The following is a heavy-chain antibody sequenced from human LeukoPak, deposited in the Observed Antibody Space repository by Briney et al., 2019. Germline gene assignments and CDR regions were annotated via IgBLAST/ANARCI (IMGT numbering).Heavy chain of an antibody. V-gene: IGHV3-33*01. CDR1: GFSFSNYG. D-gene: IGHD6-13*01. CDR2: IWYDGSYK. J-gene: IGHJ4*02. CDR3: ARDGGSSWFDY. Sequence: GGSLRLSCGTSGFSFSNYGMHWVRQAPGKGLEWVAVIWYDGSYKYYEDSVKGRFTISRDNSKNTLYPQMNSLRAEDTAVYYCARDGGSSWFDYWGQGTLVTVSS.